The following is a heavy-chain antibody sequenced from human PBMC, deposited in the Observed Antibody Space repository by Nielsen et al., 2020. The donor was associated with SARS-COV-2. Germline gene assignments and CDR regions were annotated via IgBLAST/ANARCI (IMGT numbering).Heavy chain of an antibody. CDR2: IYYSGST. J-gene: IGHJ4*02. Sequence: SETLSLTCTVSGGSISSSSYYWGWIRQPPGKGLEWIGSIYYSGSTYYNPSLKSRVTISVDTSKNQFSLKLSSVTAADTAVYYCARSLLLLWFGELYPLLYFDYWGQGTLVTVSS. V-gene: IGHV4-39*01. CDR3: ARSLLLLWFGELYPLLYFDY. D-gene: IGHD3-10*01. CDR1: GGSISSSSYY.